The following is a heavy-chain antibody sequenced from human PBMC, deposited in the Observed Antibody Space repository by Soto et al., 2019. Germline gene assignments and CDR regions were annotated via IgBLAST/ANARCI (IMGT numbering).Heavy chain of an antibody. CDR3: APIAAADLEDWFDP. V-gene: IGHV3-30-3*01. J-gene: IGHJ5*02. D-gene: IGHD6-13*01. CDR1: GFTFSSYA. Sequence: QVQLVESGGGVVQPVRSLRLSCAASGFTFSSYAMHWVRQAPGKGLEWVAVISYDGSNKYYADSVKGRFTISRDNSKNTLYLQMNSLRAEDTAVYYCAPIAAADLEDWFDPWGQGTLVTVSS. CDR2: ISYDGSNK.